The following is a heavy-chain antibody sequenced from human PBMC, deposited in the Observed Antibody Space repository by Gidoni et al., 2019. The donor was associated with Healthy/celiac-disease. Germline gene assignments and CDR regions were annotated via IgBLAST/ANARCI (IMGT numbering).Heavy chain of an antibody. CDR2: ISWNSGSI. CDR3: AKDITKYSYGPSRGGYYYGMDV. Sequence: EVQLVESGGGLVQLGRSLRLSCAASGFTFDDSAMHWVRQAPVKGLVWVSGISWNSGSIGYADSVKGRFTISRDNAKNSLYLQMNSLRAEDTALYYCAKDITKYSYGPSRGGYYYGMDVWGQGTTVTVSS. D-gene: IGHD5-18*01. CDR1: GFTFDDSA. J-gene: IGHJ6*02. V-gene: IGHV3-9*01.